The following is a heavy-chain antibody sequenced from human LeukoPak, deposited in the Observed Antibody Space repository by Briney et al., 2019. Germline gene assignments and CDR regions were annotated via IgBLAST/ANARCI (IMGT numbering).Heavy chain of an antibody. J-gene: IGHJ6*02. V-gene: IGHV1-58*02. CDR1: GFTFTSSA. D-gene: IGHD2-2*01. CDR2: IVVGSGNT. CDR3: AASTGVDCSSTSCYPGRYYYYGMDV. Sequence: SVKVSCKASGFTFTSSAMQWVRQARGQRLEWVGWIVVGSGNTNYAQKFQERVTITRDMSTSTAYMELSSLRSEDTAVYYCAASTGVDCSSTSCYPGRYYYYGMDVWGQGTTVTVSS.